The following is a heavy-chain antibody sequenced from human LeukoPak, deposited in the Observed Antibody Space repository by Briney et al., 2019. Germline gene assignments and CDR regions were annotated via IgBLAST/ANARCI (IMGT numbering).Heavy chain of an antibody. D-gene: IGHD6-19*01. V-gene: IGHV3-30*04. CDR3: ARARSSGWSCGDY. Sequence: GGSLRLSCAASGFTFSSYAMHWVRQAPGKGLEWVALISYDGSNKYYADSVKGRFTISRDNSKNTLYLQMNSLRTEDTAVYYCARARSSGWSCGDYWAREPWSPSPQ. J-gene: IGHJ4*02. CDR2: ISYDGSNK. CDR1: GFTFSSYA.